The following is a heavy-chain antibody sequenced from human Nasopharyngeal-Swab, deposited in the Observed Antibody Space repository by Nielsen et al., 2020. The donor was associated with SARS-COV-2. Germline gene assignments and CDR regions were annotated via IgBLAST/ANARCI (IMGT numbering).Heavy chain of an antibody. CDR1: GGSISSSNW. J-gene: IGHJ4*02. CDR2: IYHSGST. V-gene: IGHV4-4*02. CDR3: ARYDSSGYYLFDY. D-gene: IGHD3-22*01. Sequence: SETLSLTCAVSGGSISSSNWWSWVRQPPGKGLEWIGEIYHSGSTNYNPSLKSRVTISVDKSKNQFSLKLSSVTAADTAVYYCARYDSSGYYLFDYWGQGTLVTVSS.